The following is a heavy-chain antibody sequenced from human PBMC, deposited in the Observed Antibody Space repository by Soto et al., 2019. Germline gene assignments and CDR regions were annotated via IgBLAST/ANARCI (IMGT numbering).Heavy chain of an antibody. D-gene: IGHD3-10*01. V-gene: IGHV6-1*01. CDR3: VRDRYSSSGWFDP. CDR1: GDSVSCYSAA. CDR2: TYYRSRFFS. J-gene: IGHJ5*02. Sequence: PSQTLSLTCAISGDSVSCYSAAWNWIRQSPSGGLEWLGRTYYRSRFFSDYAESVKSRVIINPDTSKNQFSLQLKSVTPEDTAVYYCVRDRYSSSGWFDPWGQGTPVTV.